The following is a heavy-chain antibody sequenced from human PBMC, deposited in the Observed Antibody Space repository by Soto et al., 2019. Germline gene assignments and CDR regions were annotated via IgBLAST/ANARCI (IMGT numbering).Heavy chain of an antibody. CDR2: INHSGST. V-gene: IGHV4-34*01. CDR3: ARFFPASTNCSITNCYRAHFDY. J-gene: IGHJ4*02. Sequence: PSETLSLTCAVYGGSFSGYYWIWIRQPPGKGLEWIGEINHSGSTNYNPSLKSRVTISVDTSKNQFSLKLSSVTAADTAVYYCARFFPASTNCSITNCYRAHFDYRAQGTLVTVSS. D-gene: IGHD2-2*01. CDR1: GGSFSGYY.